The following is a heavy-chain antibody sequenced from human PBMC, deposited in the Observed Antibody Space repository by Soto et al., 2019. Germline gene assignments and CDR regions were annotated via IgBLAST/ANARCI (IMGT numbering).Heavy chain of an antibody. Sequence: QITLKESGPTLVKPTQTLTLTCTFSGFSLSSTRVAVGWLRQPPGKALEWLALIYWDDDKRYSPFLKSRLTITKDTSKNPVVLTMTNMDPVDTATYYCAHSVVAGLGYYFDYWGQGTLVTVSS. CDR2: IYWDDDK. CDR1: GFSLSSTRVA. D-gene: IGHD6-19*01. J-gene: IGHJ4*02. CDR3: AHSVVAGLGYYFDY. V-gene: IGHV2-5*02.